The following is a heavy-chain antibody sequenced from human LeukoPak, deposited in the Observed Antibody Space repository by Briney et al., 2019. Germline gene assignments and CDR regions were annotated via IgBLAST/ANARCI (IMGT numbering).Heavy chain of an antibody. J-gene: IGHJ6*02. CDR3: ARVGGGNYYYYGMDV. D-gene: IGHD2-15*01. CDR1: GGSTTSFY. Sequence: SETLSLTCTVSGGSTTSFYWTWIRQPPGNGLEWIGNIYYSGSTNYNPSVKSRVTISVDTSNNQFSLKLNSVTAADTAVYYCARVGGGNYYYYGMDVWGQGTTVTVSS. CDR2: IYYSGST. V-gene: IGHV4-59*01.